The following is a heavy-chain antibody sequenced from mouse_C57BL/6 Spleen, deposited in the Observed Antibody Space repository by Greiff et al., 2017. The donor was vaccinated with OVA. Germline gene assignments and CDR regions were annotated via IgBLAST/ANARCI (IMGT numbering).Heavy chain of an antibody. D-gene: IGHD2-3*01. V-gene: IGHV1-18*01. Sequence: VQLQQSGPELVKPGASVKIPCKASGYTFTDYNMDWVKQSHGKSLEWIGDINPNNGGTIYNQKFKGKATLTVDKSSSTAYMGLRSLTSEDTAVYYCARGAYDGPWYFDVWGTGTTVTVSS. CDR1: GYTFTDYN. CDR3: ARGAYDGPWYFDV. J-gene: IGHJ1*03. CDR2: INPNNGGT.